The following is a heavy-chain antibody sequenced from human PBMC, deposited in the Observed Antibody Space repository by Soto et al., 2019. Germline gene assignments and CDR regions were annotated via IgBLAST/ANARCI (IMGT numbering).Heavy chain of an antibody. D-gene: IGHD3-10*01. CDR2: ISAYNANT. Sequence: QVQLVQSGAEVKKPGASVKVSCKASGYTFTNYGVSWVRQAPGQGLEWVGRISAYNANTNYAQKLQGRVTMTTDTCTRTAYTELRSRRSDVTAVFYCARGLVIGGSAQAFGYWGQGNLVNVSS. V-gene: IGHV1-18*01. CDR3: ARGLVIGGSAQAFGY. J-gene: IGHJ4*02. CDR1: GYTFTNYG.